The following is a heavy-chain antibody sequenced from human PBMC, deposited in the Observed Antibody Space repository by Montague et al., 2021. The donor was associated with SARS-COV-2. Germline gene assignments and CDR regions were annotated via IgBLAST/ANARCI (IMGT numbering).Heavy chain of an antibody. V-gene: IGHV4-4*07. Sequence: SEILSLTCSVSGDSISRYYWSWIRQSDGKGLEWIGRIYTGGYVNYNPALQSRVSMSVDTSKSQVSLNVTSVTAADTAVYYCARAIWHLDVWGQGTLVTVSS. CDR3: ARAIWHLDV. J-gene: IGHJ4*02. CDR2: IYTGGYV. CDR1: GDSISRYY.